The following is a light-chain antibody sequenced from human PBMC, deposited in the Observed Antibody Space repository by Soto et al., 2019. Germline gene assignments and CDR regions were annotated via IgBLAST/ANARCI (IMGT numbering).Light chain of an antibody. CDR2: DAS. V-gene: IGKV1-5*01. Sequence: DIQMTQSPSPLSATAGDRVTITCQASQSISSWLAWYQHKPGKAPKLLIYDASNLDSGVPSRFSGSGSGTECTLTISSLQPEDFATYYCQHYNSYSEAFSQGTKVDIK. J-gene: IGKJ1*01. CDR1: QSISSW. CDR3: QHYNSYSEA.